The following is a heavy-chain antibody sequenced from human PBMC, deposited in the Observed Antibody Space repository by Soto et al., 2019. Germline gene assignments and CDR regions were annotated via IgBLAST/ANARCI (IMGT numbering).Heavy chain of an antibody. CDR3: ASGRITIFGVVTWAYYYGMDV. J-gene: IGHJ6*02. V-gene: IGHV4-34*01. CDR1: GGSFSGYY. CDR2: INHSGST. D-gene: IGHD3-3*01. Sequence: SETLSLTCAVYGGSFSGYYWSWIRQPPGKGLEWIGEINHSGSTNYNPSLKSRVTISVDTSKNQFSLKLSSVTAADAAVYYCASGRITIFGVVTWAYYYGMDVWGQGTTVTVSS.